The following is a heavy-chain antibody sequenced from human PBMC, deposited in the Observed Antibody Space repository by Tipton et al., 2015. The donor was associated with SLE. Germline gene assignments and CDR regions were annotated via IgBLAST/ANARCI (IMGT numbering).Heavy chain of an antibody. CDR3: AREGISYCGGDCHGSFDY. CDR2: IFSSGNT. V-gene: IGHV4-61*02. J-gene: IGHJ4*02. D-gene: IGHD2-21*01. CDR1: GDSMNSGVYY. Sequence: TLSLTCTVSGDSMNSGVYYWSWLRQPAGKGLEWIGRIFSSGNTIYNPSLKSRVTISEDTSKNQSSLRLSSVTAADTAVYYCAREGISYCGGDCHGSFDYWGQGSLVTVSS.